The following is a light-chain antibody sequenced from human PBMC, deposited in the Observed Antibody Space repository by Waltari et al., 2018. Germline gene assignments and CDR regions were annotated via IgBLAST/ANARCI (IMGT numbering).Light chain of an antibody. CDR2: DAS. V-gene: IGKV3-11*01. CDR1: QSVGRF. J-gene: IGKJ2*03. CDR3: QQRSSWPYS. Sequence: EIVLTQSPATLSLSPGEGATLSCRASQSVGRFLAWYQQKPGQAPRLLIYDASNRATGIPGRFSASGSGTDFTLTLSSLEPEDFAVYYCQQRSSWPYSFGQGTKLEIK.